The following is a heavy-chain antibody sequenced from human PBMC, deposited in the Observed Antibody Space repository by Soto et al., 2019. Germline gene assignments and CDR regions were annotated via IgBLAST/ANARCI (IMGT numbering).Heavy chain of an antibody. CDR1: GFTFSSYG. Sequence: QAQLVESGGGVVQPGRSLRLSCAASGFTFSSYGMHWVRQTPGKGLDWVAAISYDGSNQYYADSVKGRFTISRDDSKNTLYLQVNSLRPEDTAVYYCAKLMYSFDSSGFSIDYWGQGTLVTASS. V-gene: IGHV3-30*18. J-gene: IGHJ4*02. CDR2: ISYDGSNQ. D-gene: IGHD3-22*01. CDR3: AKLMYSFDSSGFSIDY.